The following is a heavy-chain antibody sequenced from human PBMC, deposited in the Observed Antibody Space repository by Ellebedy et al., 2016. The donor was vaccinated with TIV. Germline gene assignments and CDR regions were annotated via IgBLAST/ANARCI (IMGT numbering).Heavy chain of an antibody. CDR3: ATLRGYSTYLGQEQFDY. CDR2: ISRSSSYI. D-gene: IGHD4-11*01. CDR1: GFTFSNYN. J-gene: IGHJ4*02. V-gene: IGHV3-21*01. Sequence: GESLKISCAASGFTFSNYNLNWVRQAPGKGLEWVSSISRSSSYIYYADSVKGRFTISRDNAKNSLYLQMNGLRAEDTALYYCATLRGYSTYLGQEQFDYWGQGTLVTVSS.